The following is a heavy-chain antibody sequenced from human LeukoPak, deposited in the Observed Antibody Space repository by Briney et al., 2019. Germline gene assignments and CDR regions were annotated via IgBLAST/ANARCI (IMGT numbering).Heavy chain of an antibody. Sequence: PGGSLRLSCAASGFTFSSYWMSWVRQAPGKGLEWVANINQDGTDKYYVESVKGRFTISRDNAKNSLYLQMNSLRAEDTAVYYCARARRPSSYLGFQLWGQGTLVTVSS. J-gene: IGHJ1*01. V-gene: IGHV3-7*01. CDR1: GFTFSSYW. D-gene: IGHD6-13*01. CDR3: ARARRPSSYLGFQL. CDR2: INQDGTDK.